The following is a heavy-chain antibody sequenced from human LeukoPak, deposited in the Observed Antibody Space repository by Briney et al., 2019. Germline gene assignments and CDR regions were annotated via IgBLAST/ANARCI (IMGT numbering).Heavy chain of an antibody. V-gene: IGHV1-2*02. CDR3: ARETGSSYGDNYFDY. D-gene: IGHD5-18*01. Sequence: ASVKVSCKASGYTFTGYYMHWVRQAPGQGLEWMGWINPNSGGTNYAQKFQGRVTITADKSTSTAYMELSSLRSEDTAVYYCARETGSSYGDNYFDYWGQGTLVTVSS. J-gene: IGHJ4*02. CDR2: INPNSGGT. CDR1: GYTFTGYY.